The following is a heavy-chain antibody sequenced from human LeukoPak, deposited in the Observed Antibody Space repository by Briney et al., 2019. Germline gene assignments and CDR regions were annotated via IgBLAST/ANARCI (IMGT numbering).Heavy chain of an antibody. D-gene: IGHD6-13*01. J-gene: IGHJ1*01. V-gene: IGHV1-2*06. CDR1: GYTFTGYY. CDR2: INPNSGGT. Sequence: ASVKVSCKASGYTFTGYYMHWVRQAPGQGLEWMGRINPNSGGTNYAQKFQGRVTMTRDTSISTAYMELSRLRSDDTAVYYCARVPSYGYSSGWYRGYFQHWGQGTLVTVSS. CDR3: ARVPSYGYSSGWYRGYFQH.